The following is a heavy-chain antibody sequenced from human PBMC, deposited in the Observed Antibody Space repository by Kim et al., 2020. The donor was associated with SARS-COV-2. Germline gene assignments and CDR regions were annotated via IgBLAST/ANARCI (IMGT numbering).Heavy chain of an antibody. V-gene: IGHV1-46*01. CDR1: GYTFTSYY. CDR2: INPSGGST. J-gene: IGHJ3*02. CDR3: ALRIAVAGTFAFDI. D-gene: IGHD6-19*01. Sequence: ASVKVSCKSSGYTFTSYYMHWVRQAPGQGREWMGIINPSGGSTSYAQKFQGRVTMTSDTSTSTVYMELSSLRSEDRAVYYCALRIAVAGTFAFDIWGQGTMVTVSS.